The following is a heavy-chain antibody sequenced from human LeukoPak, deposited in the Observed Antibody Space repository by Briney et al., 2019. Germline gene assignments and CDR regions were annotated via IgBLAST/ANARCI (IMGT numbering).Heavy chain of an antibody. D-gene: IGHD6-19*01. CDR2: INHSGST. Sequence: SETLSLTCAVYGGSFSGYYWSWIRQPPGKGLEWIGEINHSGSTNYNPSLKSRVTISVDRSKNKFSLKLSSVTAADTAVYYCAREISSGWYVGYYYYYMDVWGKGTTVTVSS. J-gene: IGHJ6*03. CDR3: AREISSGWYVGYYYYYMDV. V-gene: IGHV4-34*01. CDR1: GGSFSGYY.